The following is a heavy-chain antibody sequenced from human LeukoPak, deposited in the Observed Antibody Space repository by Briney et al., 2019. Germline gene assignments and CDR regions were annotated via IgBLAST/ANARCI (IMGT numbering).Heavy chain of an antibody. CDR3: TRGTSGSYDH. Sequence: GGSLRLFCAASGFTFTSHYLYWVRQAAGKGLVSVSRINKDGSFADYADSVRGRFTISRDNAKDTLYLEMNSLRADDTAVYYCTRGTSGSYDHWGQGTLVTVSS. CDR2: INKDGSFA. D-gene: IGHD3-10*01. V-gene: IGHV3-74*01. CDR1: GFTFTSHY. J-gene: IGHJ4*02.